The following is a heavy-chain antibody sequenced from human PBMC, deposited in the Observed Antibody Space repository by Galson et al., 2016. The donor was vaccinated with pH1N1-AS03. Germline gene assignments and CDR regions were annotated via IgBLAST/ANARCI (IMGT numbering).Heavy chain of an antibody. CDR3: ALPNSGGNAFEI. Sequence: PALVKPTQTLTQTCSVSGVSVPSSGVGVGWFRQPPGKALEWLALVYWDETRRYSPSLKNRLTITKDSSKNQVVLTVTSVDPMDIATYFCALPNSGGNAFEIWGPGTMVTVSS. J-gene: IGHJ3*02. CDR2: VYWDETR. V-gene: IGHV2-5*02. CDR1: GVSVPSSGVG. D-gene: IGHD2/OR15-2a*01.